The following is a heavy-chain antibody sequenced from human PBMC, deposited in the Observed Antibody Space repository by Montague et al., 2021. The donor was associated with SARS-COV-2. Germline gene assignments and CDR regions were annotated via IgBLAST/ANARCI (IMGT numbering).Heavy chain of an antibody. Sequence: SETLSLTCTVSGGSISSSSYYWARIRQHPGKGLEWIGSIYHSGSTFYNPSLKSRVSMSVDTSKNQLSLKLSPVTAADTAMYYCARVKWELSVGNVFDIWGQGTMVTVSS. J-gene: IGHJ3*02. V-gene: IGHV4-39*01. CDR3: ARVKWELSVGNVFDI. CDR1: GGSISSSSYY. CDR2: IYHSGST. D-gene: IGHD1-26*01.